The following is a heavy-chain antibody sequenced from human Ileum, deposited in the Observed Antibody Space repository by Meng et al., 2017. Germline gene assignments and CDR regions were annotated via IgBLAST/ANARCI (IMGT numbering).Heavy chain of an antibody. D-gene: IGHD6-19*01. Sequence: GGSLRLSCAASGFTFSIYPRHWMRQAPGKAPECVSRIDSDGSYTTYADSVKGRFTISRDNARNTLYLGMNSLRAEDSAVYYCVRGGVGWLSPGNYWGQGMLVTVSS. J-gene: IGHJ4*02. CDR2: IDSDGSYT. V-gene: IGHV3-74*01. CDR3: VRGGVGWLSPGNY. CDR1: GFTFSIYP.